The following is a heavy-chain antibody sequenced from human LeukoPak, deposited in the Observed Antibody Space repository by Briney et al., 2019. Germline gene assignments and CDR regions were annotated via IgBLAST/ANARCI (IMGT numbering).Heavy chain of an antibody. J-gene: IGHJ6*02. V-gene: IGHV1-18*01. Sequence: ASVTVSCKASGYTFTSYGISWVRQAPGQGVEWMGWISAYNGNTNYAQKLQGRVTITTYTSTSTAYMELRSLRSDDTAVYYCARMVSVGSGQSWYYYYGMDVWGQGTTVTVSS. CDR3: ARMVSVGSGQSWYYYYGMDV. CDR1: GYTFTSYG. CDR2: ISAYNGNT. D-gene: IGHD1-26*01.